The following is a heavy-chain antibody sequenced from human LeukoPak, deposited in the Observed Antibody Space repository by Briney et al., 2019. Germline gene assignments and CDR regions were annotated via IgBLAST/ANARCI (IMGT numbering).Heavy chain of an antibody. CDR3: ARHGSGSYYFHFDY. CDR2: IYTSGST. J-gene: IGHJ4*02. Sequence: SETLSLTCTVSGGSISSGSYYWSWIRQPAGKGLEWIGRIYTSGSTNYNPSLKSRVTISVDTSKNQFSLKLSSVTAAGTAVYYCARHGSGSYYFHFDYWGQGTLVTVSS. V-gene: IGHV4-61*02. D-gene: IGHD3-10*01. CDR1: GGSISSGSYY.